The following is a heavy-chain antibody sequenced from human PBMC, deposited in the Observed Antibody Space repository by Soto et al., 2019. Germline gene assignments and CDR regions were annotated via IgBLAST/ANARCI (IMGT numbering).Heavy chain of an antibody. CDR3: VRGSGKSGTT. CDR1: GDTSRSYV. CDR2: IVPLLGRA. Sequence: QVHLVQSEPEVKKPGSSVKVSCETSGDTSRSYVISWVRQAPGQGLEWMGGIVPLLGRATYAQNFQGRVTITADTSTPTAYMELTSLRSEDTAVYYCVRGSGKSGTTWGQGTLVTVSS. V-gene: IGHV1-69*06. D-gene: IGHD1-7*01. J-gene: IGHJ5*02.